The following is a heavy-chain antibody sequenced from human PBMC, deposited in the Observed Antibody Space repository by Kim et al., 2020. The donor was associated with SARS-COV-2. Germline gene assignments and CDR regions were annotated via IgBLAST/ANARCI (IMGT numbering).Heavy chain of an antibody. CDR3: ARDVLDYYDSSGYYSR. V-gene: IGHV4-31*03. J-gene: IGHJ4*02. CDR2: IYYSGST. Sequence: SETLSLTCTVSGGSISSGGYYWSWIRQHPGKGLEWIGYIYYSGSTYYNPSLKSRVTISVDTSKNQFSLKLSSVTAADTAVYYCARDVLDYYDSSGYYSRWGQGTLVTVSS. D-gene: IGHD3-22*01. CDR1: GGSISSGGYY.